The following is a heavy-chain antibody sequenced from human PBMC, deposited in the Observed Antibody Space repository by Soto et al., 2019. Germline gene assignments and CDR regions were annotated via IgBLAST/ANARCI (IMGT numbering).Heavy chain of an antibody. CDR1: GNTFTNYY. D-gene: IGHD3-9*01. J-gene: IGHJ6*02. V-gene: IGHV1-46*01. CDR3: ARGMIGYILPTYYKVYSHAMGV. Sequence: SVKVSCKASGNTFTNYYIYWVRNAPGQGLEWMGTINPSGGHTTYSQNFLGRVTMTRDTSTSTLYMELTSLTSDDTAVYYCARGMIGYILPTYYKVYSHAMGVWGQGTTVTVSS. CDR2: INPSGGHT.